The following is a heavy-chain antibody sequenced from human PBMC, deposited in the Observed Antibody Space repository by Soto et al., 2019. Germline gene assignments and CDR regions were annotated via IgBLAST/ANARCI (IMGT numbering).Heavy chain of an antibody. CDR3: ARDGNFALRGYSFGFDF. V-gene: IGHV1-2*06. CDR1: GYRFTTHY. CDR2: LNVGTGGT. Sequence: QVQLVQSGAEVQKPGASVRVSCEASGYRFTTHYIHWVRQAPGQGLEWMGRLNVGTGGTTYAHKFQGRVTMTRDTSIRTADVEVSSVKSDDTAMDYCARDGNFALRGYSFGFDFWGQGTLGTGSS. D-gene: IGHD5-18*01. J-gene: IGHJ4*02.